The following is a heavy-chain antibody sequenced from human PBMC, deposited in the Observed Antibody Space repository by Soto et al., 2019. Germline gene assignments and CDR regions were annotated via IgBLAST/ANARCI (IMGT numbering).Heavy chain of an antibody. J-gene: IGHJ5*02. CDR2: IYHSGST. Sequence: SETLSLTCAVSGGSISSGASSWSWIRQPPGKGLEWIGYIYHSGSTYYNPSLKSRVTISVDRSKNQFSLKLSSVTAANTAVYYCARGRWRGVVVAATQHNWFDPWGQGALVTVSS. D-gene: IGHD2-15*01. V-gene: IGHV4-30-2*01. CDR3: ARGRWRGVVVAATQHNWFDP. CDR1: GGSISSGASS.